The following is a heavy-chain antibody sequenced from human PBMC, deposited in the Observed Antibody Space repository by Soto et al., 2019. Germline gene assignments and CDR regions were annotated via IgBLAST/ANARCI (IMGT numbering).Heavy chain of an antibody. Sequence: QITLKESGPTLVKPTQTLTLTCTFSGFSLSTSGVGVGWIRQPPGKALEWLALIYWDDDKRYSPSLKSRLTITKDTSKNQVVLTMTNMDPVDTATYYCAHSGRDCTNGVCYQQNFDYWGQGTLVTVSS. D-gene: IGHD2-8*01. CDR2: IYWDDDK. CDR3: AHSGRDCTNGVCYQQNFDY. V-gene: IGHV2-5*02. CDR1: GFSLSTSGVG. J-gene: IGHJ4*02.